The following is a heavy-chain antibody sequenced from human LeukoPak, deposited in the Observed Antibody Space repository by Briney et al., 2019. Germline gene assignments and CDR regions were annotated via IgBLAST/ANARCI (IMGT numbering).Heavy chain of an antibody. CDR3: LRDALRPRLTPDY. CDR1: GHTFNTYG. CDR2: ISTYNGDT. J-gene: IGHJ4*02. D-gene: IGHD2-15*01. Sequence: GASVKVSCRASGHTFNTYGISWVRQAPGQGLEWMGWISTYNGDTNYVQNLQGRVTMTTDTSTSTAYMELMSLRSDDTAVYYCLRDALRPRLTPDYWGQGTLVTVSS. V-gene: IGHV1-18*01.